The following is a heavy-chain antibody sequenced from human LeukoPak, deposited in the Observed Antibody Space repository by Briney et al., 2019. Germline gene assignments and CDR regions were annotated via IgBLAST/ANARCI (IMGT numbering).Heavy chain of an antibody. CDR3: AKDPAGVGLFDY. D-gene: IGHD3-10*01. CDR2: ISGSGGST. CDR1: GFTFSSYA. V-gene: IGHV3-23*01. Sequence: GGSLRLSCAASGFTFSSYAMSWVRQAPGKGLEWVSAISGSGGSTYYADSVKGRFTISRDNSKNTLYLQMNSLRAEDTALYYCAKDPAGVGLFDYWGQGTLVTVSS. J-gene: IGHJ4*02.